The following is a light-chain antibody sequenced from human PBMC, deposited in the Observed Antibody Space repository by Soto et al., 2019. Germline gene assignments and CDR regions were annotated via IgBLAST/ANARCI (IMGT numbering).Light chain of an antibody. CDR2: DAS. J-gene: IGKJ2*01. V-gene: IGKV1-5*01. CDR3: QQYNLDPYT. CDR1: QSVVNW. Sequence: DIQMTQSPSTLSGSIGDRVIITCRASQSVVNWLAWYQQKPGKAPKLLISDASKLESGVPPRFSGVGSGTDFTLTISSLQPDDPATYYCQQYNLDPYTFGQGTKLEIK.